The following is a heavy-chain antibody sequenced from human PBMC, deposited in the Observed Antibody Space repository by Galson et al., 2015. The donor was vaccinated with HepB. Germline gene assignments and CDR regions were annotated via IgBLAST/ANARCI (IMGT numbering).Heavy chain of an antibody. CDR2: IRSKAYGGTT. CDR3: TRLRGYSYGYSDH. V-gene: IGHV3-49*04. CDR1: GFTFGDYA. Sequence: SLRLSCAASGFTFGDYAMSWVRQAPGKGLEWVGFIRSKAYGGTTEYAASVEGRFTISRDGSKSIAYLQMNSLKTEDTAVYYCTRLRGYSYGYSDHWGQGTLVTVSS. J-gene: IGHJ4*02. D-gene: IGHD5-18*01.